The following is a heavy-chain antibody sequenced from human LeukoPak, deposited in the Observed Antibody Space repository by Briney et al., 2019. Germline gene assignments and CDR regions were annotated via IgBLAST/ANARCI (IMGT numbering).Heavy chain of an antibody. CDR2: IYSGGST. Sequence: GGSLRLSCAASEFTVNSNYMIWVRQAPGKGLEWVSLIYSGGSTYNADSVKDRFTISRDNSKNTVYLQMNSLRAEDTAVYYCAKDLVARGVIYYGMDVWGQGTTVTVSS. CDR3: AKDLVARGVIYYGMDV. V-gene: IGHV3-66*01. J-gene: IGHJ6*02. D-gene: IGHD3-10*01. CDR1: EFTVNSNY.